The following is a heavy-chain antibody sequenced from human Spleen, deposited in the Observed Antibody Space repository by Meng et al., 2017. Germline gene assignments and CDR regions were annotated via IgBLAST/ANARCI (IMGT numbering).Heavy chain of an antibody. CDR1: GHNFPDYY. J-gene: IGHJ4*02. D-gene: IGHD6-25*01. CDR2: INPKSGDT. Sequence: VQSGAEVKNPGASVEVSCKPSGHNFPDYYIHWVRRAPGQGLEWMGRINPKSGDTHYAQKFQARVTMTGDTSISTAYMELSGLRSDDTAMYYCARDEDISAAGKLFGDYWGQGTLVTVS. V-gene: IGHV1-2*06. CDR3: ARDEDISAAGKLFGDY.